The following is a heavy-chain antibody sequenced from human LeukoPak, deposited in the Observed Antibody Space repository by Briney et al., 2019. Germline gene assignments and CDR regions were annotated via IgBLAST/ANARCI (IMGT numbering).Heavy chain of an antibody. V-gene: IGHV1-2*06. J-gene: IGHJ3*02. CDR2: INPSSGGT. Sequence: ASVKVSCKASGYTFTGYYMNWVRQAPGQGLEWMGRINPSSGGTNYAQKFQGRVTMIRDTSISTACMELSRLRSDDTAVYYCARVGDGLNDAFDIWGQGTMVTVSS. CDR3: ARVGDGLNDAFDI. D-gene: IGHD5-24*01. CDR1: GYTFTGYY.